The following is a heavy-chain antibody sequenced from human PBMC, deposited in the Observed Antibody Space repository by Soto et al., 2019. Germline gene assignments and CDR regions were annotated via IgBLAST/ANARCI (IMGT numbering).Heavy chain of an antibody. Sequence: GSAGKVSCKASGGTFSGYAIIWVRQAPGQGLEWMGGIIPIFGTANYAQKFQGRVTITADESTSTAYMELSSLRSEDTAVYYCARLELAAAGSDYWGQGTLVTVSX. CDR1: GGTFSGYA. CDR2: IIPIFGTA. J-gene: IGHJ4*02. V-gene: IGHV1-69*13. CDR3: ARLELAAAGSDY. D-gene: IGHD6-13*01.